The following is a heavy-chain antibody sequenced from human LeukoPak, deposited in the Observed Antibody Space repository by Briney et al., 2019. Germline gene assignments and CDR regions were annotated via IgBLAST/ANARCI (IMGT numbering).Heavy chain of an antibody. V-gene: IGHV3-23*01. CDR3: AKEYGYDYNYFYSMDV. J-gene: IGHJ6*03. CDR2: ISDTGNT. CDR1: GFTLSSYA. Sequence: PGGSLRLSCAASGFTLSSYAMSWVRQAPGKGLEWVSAISDTGNTYHADSVKGRFTISRDSSKNTVYLQMNSLRAEDTAVYFCAKEYGYDYNYFYSMDVWGKGTTVTISS. D-gene: IGHD1-1*01.